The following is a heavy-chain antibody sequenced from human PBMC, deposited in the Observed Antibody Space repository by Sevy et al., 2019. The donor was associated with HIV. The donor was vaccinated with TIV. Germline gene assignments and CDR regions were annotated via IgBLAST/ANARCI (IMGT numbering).Heavy chain of an antibody. V-gene: IGHV3-23*01. Sequence: GGSLRLSCAASGFTFSSYAMSWVRQAPGKGLEWVSAISASGSGGSTYDADSVKGRFTISRDNSKNTLYLQMNSLRAEDTAVYYCAKDRVWEVGDAFDIWGQGTMVTVSS. D-gene: IGHD1-26*01. CDR1: GFTFSSYA. CDR3: AKDRVWEVGDAFDI. J-gene: IGHJ3*02. CDR2: ISASGSGGST.